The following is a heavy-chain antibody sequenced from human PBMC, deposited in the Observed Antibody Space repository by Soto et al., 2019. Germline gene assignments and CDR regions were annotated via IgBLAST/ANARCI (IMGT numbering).Heavy chain of an antibody. Sequence: PSETLSLTCTVSGGSISSYYWSWIRQPPGKGLEWIGYIYYSGSTNYNPSLKSRDTISVDTSKNQFSLKLSSVTAADTAVYYCERDGGSGWYAAYFDYWGQGTLVTVSS. D-gene: IGHD6-19*01. CDR3: ERDGGSGWYAAYFDY. J-gene: IGHJ4*02. CDR1: GGSISSYY. CDR2: IYYSGST. V-gene: IGHV4-59*01.